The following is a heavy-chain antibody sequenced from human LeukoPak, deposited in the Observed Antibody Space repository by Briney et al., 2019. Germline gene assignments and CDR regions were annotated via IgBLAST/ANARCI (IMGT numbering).Heavy chain of an antibody. CDR2: ISGVGSST. V-gene: IGHV3-23*01. D-gene: IGHD3-22*01. J-gene: IGHJ5*02. CDR1: GFTFNNYA. Sequence: GGSLRLSCAASGFTFNNYAMSWVRQAPGKGLEWVSVISGVGSSTYYADSVKGRFTISRDNSKNTLYLQMNSLRAEDTAVYYCAKENDYDSSGYYSTNWFDPWGQGTLVTVSS. CDR3: AKENDYDSSGYYSTNWFDP.